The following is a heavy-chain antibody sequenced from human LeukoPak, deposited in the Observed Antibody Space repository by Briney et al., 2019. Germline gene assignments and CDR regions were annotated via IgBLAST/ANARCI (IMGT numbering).Heavy chain of an antibody. D-gene: IGHD3-10*01. V-gene: IGHV3-23*01. CDR2: ISGSGGST. CDR1: GFTFSGFV. J-gene: IGHJ3*02. Sequence: GGSLRLSCAASGFTFSGFVISWVRQAPGKGPQWVADISGSGGSTYYADSVKGRFSVSRDNSKNMVYLELNSLRAEDTAVYYCAKIISITMVRGVITGHDAFDIWGQGTMVTVSS. CDR3: AKIISITMVRGVITGHDAFDI.